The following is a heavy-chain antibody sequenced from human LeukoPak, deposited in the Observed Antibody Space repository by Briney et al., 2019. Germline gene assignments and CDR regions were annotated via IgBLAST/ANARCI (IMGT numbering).Heavy chain of an antibody. CDR1: GGSISSSSYY. V-gene: IGHV4-39*01. D-gene: IGHD5-24*01. CDR3: ARRDDYNKYVDYY. CDR2: IYYSGST. Sequence: PSETLSLTCTVSGGSISSSSYYWGWIRQPPGKGLEWIGSIYYSGSTYYNPSLKSRVTISVDTSKNQFSLKLSSVTAADTAVYYCARRDDYNKYVDYYWGQGTLVTVSS. J-gene: IGHJ4*02.